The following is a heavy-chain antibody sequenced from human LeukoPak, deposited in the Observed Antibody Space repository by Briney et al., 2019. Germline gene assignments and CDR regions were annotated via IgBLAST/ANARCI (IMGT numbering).Heavy chain of an antibody. CDR3: TRDHLAADGSDAFDI. Sequence: ASVKVSCKASGYTFTSYDINWVRQATGQGLEWMGWMNPNSDNTGYEQKFQGRLTITRNTSISTAYMELSSLRSEDTAVYYCTRDHLAADGSDAFDIWGQGTMVTVSS. CDR1: GYTFTSYD. J-gene: IGHJ3*02. CDR2: MNPNSDNT. D-gene: IGHD6-13*01. V-gene: IGHV1-8*03.